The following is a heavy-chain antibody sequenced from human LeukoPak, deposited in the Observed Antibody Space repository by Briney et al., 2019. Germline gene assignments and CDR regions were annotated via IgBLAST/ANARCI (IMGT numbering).Heavy chain of an antibody. Sequence: ASVKVSCKTSGYTFTGYYMHWVRQAPGQGLEWMGWINPKSGGTVYAQKFQGRVTMTRDTSSSTAYMELSRLRFDDTVVYYCARGPRITIFGVVMANDAFDIWGQGTMVTVSS. CDR2: INPKSGGT. V-gene: IGHV1-2*02. CDR3: ARGPRITIFGVVMANDAFDI. J-gene: IGHJ3*02. D-gene: IGHD3-3*01. CDR1: GYTFTGYY.